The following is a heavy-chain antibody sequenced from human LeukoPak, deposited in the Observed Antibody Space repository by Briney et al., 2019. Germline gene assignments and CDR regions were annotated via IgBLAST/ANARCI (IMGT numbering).Heavy chain of an antibody. Sequence: SQTLSLTCTVSGGSISSGSYYWSWIRQPAGKGLEWIGRIYTSGSTNYNPSLKSRVTISVDTSKNQFSLKLSSVTAADTAVYYCARISVEDAFDIWGQGTMVTVSS. CDR2: IYTSGST. J-gene: IGHJ3*02. D-gene: IGHD4-23*01. CDR3: ARISVEDAFDI. V-gene: IGHV4-61*02. CDR1: GGSISSGSYY.